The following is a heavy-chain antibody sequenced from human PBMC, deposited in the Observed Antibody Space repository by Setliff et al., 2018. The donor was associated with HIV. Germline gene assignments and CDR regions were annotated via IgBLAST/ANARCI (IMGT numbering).Heavy chain of an antibody. J-gene: IGHJ3*02. Sequence: ASVKVSCKASGYTFTAYYMHWVRQAPGQGLEWMGRIIPNSGGTNYAQKFQGRVTMTRDTSISTAYMELSRLRSDDTAVYYCARKVYCTNGVCLDAFDIWGQGTMVTVSS. D-gene: IGHD2-8*01. CDR3: ARKVYCTNGVCLDAFDI. CDR1: GYTFTAYY. CDR2: IIPNSGGT. V-gene: IGHV1-2*06.